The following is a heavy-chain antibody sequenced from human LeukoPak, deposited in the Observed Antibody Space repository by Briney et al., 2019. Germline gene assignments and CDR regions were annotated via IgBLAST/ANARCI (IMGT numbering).Heavy chain of an antibody. D-gene: IGHD3-10*01. CDR1: GFTFSSYA. CDR2: ISGSGGST. V-gene: IGHV3-23*01. CDR3: ARGWISLVRGVIN. J-gene: IGHJ4*02. Sequence: PGGSLRLSCAASGFTFSSYAMSWVRQAPGKGLEWVSAISGSGGSTYYADSVKGRFTISRDNSKNTLYLQMNSLRPEDSAVYYCARGWISLVRGVINWGQGTLVTVSS.